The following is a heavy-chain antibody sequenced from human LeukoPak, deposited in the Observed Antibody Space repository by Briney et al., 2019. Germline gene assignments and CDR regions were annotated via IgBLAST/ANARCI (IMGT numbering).Heavy chain of an antibody. CDR3: AKDFRGSGYFFDY. D-gene: IGHD7-27*01. CDR2: ISGSGDNT. CDR1: GFTFSSYD. J-gene: IGHJ4*02. Sequence: GGSLRLSCAASGFTFSSYDMSWVRQAPGKGLEWVSAISGSGDNTFYADSVRGRFTISRDNSKNILYLQMNSLRGEDTAIYYCAKDFRGSGYFFDYWGQGTLVTVSS. V-gene: IGHV3-23*01.